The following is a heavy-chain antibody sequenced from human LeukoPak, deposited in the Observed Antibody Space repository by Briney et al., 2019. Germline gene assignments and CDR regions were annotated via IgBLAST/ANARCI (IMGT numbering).Heavy chain of an antibody. CDR3: ARLPSDSSGWYRFDY. D-gene: IGHD6-19*01. J-gene: IGHJ4*02. V-gene: IGHV4-39*01. CDR1: GGSISSSSYY. CDR2: IYYSGST. Sequence: SETLSLTCTVSGGSISSSSYYWGWIRQPPGKGLEWIGSIYYSGSTYYNPSLKSRVTISVDTSKKQFSLKLSSVTAADTAAYYCARLPSDSSGWYRFDYWGQGTLIIVS.